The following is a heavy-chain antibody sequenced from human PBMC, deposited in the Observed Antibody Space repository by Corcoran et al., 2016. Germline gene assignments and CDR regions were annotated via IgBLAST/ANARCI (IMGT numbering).Heavy chain of an antibody. CDR1: GGSFSGYY. V-gene: IGHV4-34*01. D-gene: IGHD1-26*01. Sequence: QVQLQQWGAGLLKPSETLSLTCAVYGGSFSGYYWSWIRQPPGKGLEWIGEINHSGSTNYNPSLKSRVTISVDTSKNQFSLKLSSVTAADTAVYYCARGVGASGGLDVWGQGTTVTVSS. CDR2: INHSGST. CDR3: ARGVGASGGLDV. J-gene: IGHJ6*02.